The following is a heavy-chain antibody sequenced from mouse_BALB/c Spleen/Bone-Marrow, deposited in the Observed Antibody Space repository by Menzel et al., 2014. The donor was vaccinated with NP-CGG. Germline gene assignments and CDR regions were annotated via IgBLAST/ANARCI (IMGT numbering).Heavy chain of an antibody. CDR2: IYPGNVNT. CDR1: GYTFTSYY. Sequence: QVQLQQSGPELVKPGASVRISCKAAGYTFTSYYIHWVKQRPGQGLEWIGWIYPGNVNTKYNEKFKGKATLTADKSSSTAYFFLSSLTSEDSAVYFCAREANWNFDYWGQGTPLTVSS. D-gene: IGHD4-1*01. V-gene: IGHV1S56*01. J-gene: IGHJ2*01. CDR3: AREANWNFDY.